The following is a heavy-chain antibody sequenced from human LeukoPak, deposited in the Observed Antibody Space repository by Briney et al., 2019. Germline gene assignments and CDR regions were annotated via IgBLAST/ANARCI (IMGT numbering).Heavy chain of an antibody. J-gene: IGHJ6*03. Sequence: GGSLRLSCTASGFTFGDYAMSWVRQAPGKGLEWVGFIRSKAYGGTTEYAASVKGRFTISRDDSKSIAYLQMNSLKTEDTAVYYCTRAGPLCSSTSCYSYYYYMDVWGKGTTVTVSS. D-gene: IGHD2-2*02. CDR1: GFTFGDYA. V-gene: IGHV3-49*04. CDR2: IRSKAYGGTT. CDR3: TRAGPLCSSTSCYSYYYYMDV.